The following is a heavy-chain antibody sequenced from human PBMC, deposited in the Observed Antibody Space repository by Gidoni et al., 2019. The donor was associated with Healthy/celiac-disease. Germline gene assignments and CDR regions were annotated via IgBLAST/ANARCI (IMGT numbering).Heavy chain of an antibody. Sequence: QVQLQQWGAGLLKPSETLSLTSAVYRGSFSDYYWSWIRQPPGKGPEGIGEINHSGSTNYNPSHKSRITISVDTSKNKFTMKLTSVTAADTAVDYCARGGWGLVGVVITTGYFRHWGQGTLVTVSS. D-gene: IGHD3-22*01. CDR2: INHSGST. CDR3: ARGGWGLVGVVITTGYFRH. J-gene: IGHJ1*01. V-gene: IGHV4-34*01. CDR1: RGSFSDYY.